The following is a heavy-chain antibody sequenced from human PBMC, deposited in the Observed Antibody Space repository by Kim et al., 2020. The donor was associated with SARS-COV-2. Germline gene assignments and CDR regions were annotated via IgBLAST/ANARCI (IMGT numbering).Heavy chain of an antibody. J-gene: IGHJ4*02. CDR1: GFTFSSYS. CDR2: ISSSSYI. D-gene: IGHD3-10*01. Sequence: GGSLRLSCAASGFTFSSYSMNWVRQAPGKGLEWVSSISSSSYIYYADSVKGRFTISRDNAKNSLYLQMNSLRAEDTAVYYCARTYYYGSGSFDYWGQGTLVTVSS. CDR3: ARTYYYGSGSFDY. V-gene: IGHV3-21*01.